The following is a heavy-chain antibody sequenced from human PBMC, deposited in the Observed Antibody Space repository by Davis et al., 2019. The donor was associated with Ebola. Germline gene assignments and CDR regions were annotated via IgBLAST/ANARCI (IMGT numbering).Heavy chain of an antibody. CDR2: IHNGGSTI. Sequence: PGGSLRLSCAASGFTFSTYEMNWVRLAPGKGLEWVSYIHNGGSTIYYADSVRGRFTISRDNAKNILYLQVNSLRAEDAALYFCAKGTTSGTTRLDYWGQGTLVTVSS. CDR1: GFTFSTYE. D-gene: IGHD1-1*01. J-gene: IGHJ4*02. CDR3: AKGTTSGTTRLDY. V-gene: IGHV3-48*03.